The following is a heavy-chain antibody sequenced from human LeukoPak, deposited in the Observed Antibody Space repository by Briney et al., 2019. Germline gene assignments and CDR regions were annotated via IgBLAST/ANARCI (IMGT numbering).Heavy chain of an antibody. D-gene: IGHD5-18*01. CDR2: IKQDGSEK. V-gene: IGHV3-7*01. CDR3: ARVGYSYGSYYYYGMDV. Sequence: PGGSLRLSCAASGFTFSSYWMSWVRQAPGKGLEWVANIKQDGSEKYYVDSVKGRFTISRDNAKNSLYLQMNSLRAEDTAVYYCARVGYSYGSYYYYGMDVWGQGTTVTVSS. J-gene: IGHJ6*02. CDR1: GFTFSSYW.